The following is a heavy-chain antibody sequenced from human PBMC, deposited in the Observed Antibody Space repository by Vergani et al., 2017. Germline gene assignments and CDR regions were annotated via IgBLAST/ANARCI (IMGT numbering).Heavy chain of an antibody. CDR3: ARIHDTWADFWSGPNCYYYYIMDV. D-gene: IGHD3-3*01. J-gene: IGHJ6*02. Sequence: QVTLKASGPVLVKPTDTLTLTCTVSGFSLSNARMGVSWIRQPPGKALEWLAHIFSNVEKSYSTSLKSRLTISKDTSKSQVVLTMTNMDPVDTATYYCARIHDTWADFWSGPNCYYYYIMDVWGQGTTVTVSS. CDR1: GFSLSNARMG. CDR2: IFSNVEK. V-gene: IGHV2-26*01.